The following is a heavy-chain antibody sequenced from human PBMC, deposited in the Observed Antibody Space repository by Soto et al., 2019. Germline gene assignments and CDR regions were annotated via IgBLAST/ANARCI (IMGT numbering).Heavy chain of an antibody. CDR1: GYSFTSYW. V-gene: IGHV5-51*01. D-gene: IGHD6-13*01. J-gene: IGHJ4*02. Sequence: PVESLVTACTVSGYSFTSYWIAWVRQMPGRGLEWMGIIYLSDSDTRYSASFQGRVTVSADRSIRTAYLQWSSLTASDTAMYHCTSYSRNGPCYYNYWGQGSLDNAS. CDR2: IYLSDSDT. CDR3: TSYSRNGPCYYNY.